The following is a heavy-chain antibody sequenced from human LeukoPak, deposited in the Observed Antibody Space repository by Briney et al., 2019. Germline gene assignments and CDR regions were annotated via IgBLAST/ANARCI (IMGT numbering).Heavy chain of an antibody. D-gene: IGHD3/OR15-3a*01. V-gene: IGHV1-2*02. Sequence: ASVKVSCKTSGYTFIDHYVLWVRQAPGQGLEWLGWINSNSGGTKYAQEFQGRVTMTRDTSTTTAYMELSGLRSDDTAVYYCARGHESSPSYDFWGQGTLVTVSS. J-gene: IGHJ1*01. CDR3: ARGHESSPSYDF. CDR1: GYTFIDHY. CDR2: INSNSGGT.